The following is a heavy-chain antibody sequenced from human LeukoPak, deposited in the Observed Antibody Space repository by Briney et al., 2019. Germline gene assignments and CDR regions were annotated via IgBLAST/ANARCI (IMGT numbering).Heavy chain of an antibody. J-gene: IGHJ4*02. CDR3: ARGMYNWNDIEIDY. CDR1: GFIFSDYY. Sequence: PGGSLRLSCAASGFIFSDYYMTWIRQAPGKGLEWISYITTNGASTYYAASVKGRFTISRDNAQNSLFLQMNSLRAEDTAVYYCARGMYNWNDIEIDYWGQGTLVTVSS. V-gene: IGHV3-11*01. D-gene: IGHD1-1*01. CDR2: ITTNGAST.